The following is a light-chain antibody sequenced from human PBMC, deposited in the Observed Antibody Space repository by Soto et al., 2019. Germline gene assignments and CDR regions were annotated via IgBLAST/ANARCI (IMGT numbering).Light chain of an antibody. CDR1: QGISNY. CDR2: DAS. J-gene: IGKJ3*01. CDR3: QKYNSDPPFT. Sequence: DIQMTQSPSSLSASVGDRVTITCRASQGISNYLAWYQQKPGKVPKLLIYDASTLQSGVPSRFSGTGSGTDFTLTISSLQPEDVATYYCQKYNSDPPFTFGPGTKVDIK. V-gene: IGKV1-27*01.